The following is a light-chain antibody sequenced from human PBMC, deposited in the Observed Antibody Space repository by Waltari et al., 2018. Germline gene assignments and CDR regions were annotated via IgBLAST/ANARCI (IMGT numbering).Light chain of an antibody. Sequence: QSALTQPASVSGSPGQSIPISCTGTPRDIASYNLASWYPQHPGEVPKLIIYELNKRPSGVSNRFSGSKSGNTASLTISGLQPEDEADYYCCSYGGASLRVFGGGTKVTVL. V-gene: IGLV2-23*02. CDR1: PRDIASYNL. CDR3: CSYGGASLRV. J-gene: IGLJ3*02. CDR2: ELN.